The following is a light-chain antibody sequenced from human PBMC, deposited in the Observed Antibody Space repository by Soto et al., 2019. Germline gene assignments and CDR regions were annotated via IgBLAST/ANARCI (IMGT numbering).Light chain of an antibody. CDR3: QKYGGSPRT. CDR2: DAY. CDR1: PSVSSSS. Sequence: EIVVTQSPGTLSLSPGERATLSCQVSPSVSSSSLAWYQQTRGQAPRLLIHDAYRRATGIPDRFSGSGSGTDFTLTISRLEPEDFAVYYCQKYGGSPRTFGQGTKVDIK. V-gene: IGKV3-20*01. J-gene: IGKJ1*01.